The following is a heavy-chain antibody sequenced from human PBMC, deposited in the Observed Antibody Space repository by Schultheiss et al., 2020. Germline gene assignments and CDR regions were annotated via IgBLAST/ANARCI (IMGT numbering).Heavy chain of an antibody. D-gene: IGHD3-10*01. Sequence: GGSLRLSCAASGFTFSSYGMHWVRQAPGKGLEWVAVISYDGSDGYYVDSVKGRFTISRDNSKNTLYLQMNSLRAEDTAVYYCARENYGGHYYMDVWGKGTTVTVSS. V-gene: IGHV3-30*03. J-gene: IGHJ6*03. CDR3: ARENYGGHYYMDV. CDR2: ISYDGSDG. CDR1: GFTFSSYG.